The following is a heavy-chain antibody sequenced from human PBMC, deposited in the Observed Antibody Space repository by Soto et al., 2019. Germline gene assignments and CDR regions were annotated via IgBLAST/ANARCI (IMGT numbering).Heavy chain of an antibody. D-gene: IGHD2-15*01. CDR1: GDSISTVDYF. CDR2: IYKSATT. J-gene: IGHJ5*01. V-gene: IGHV4-30-4*01. Sequence: QVQLLESGPGLVKPSQTLSLTCSVSGDSISTVDYFWAWIRQPPGQALEYIGYIYKSATTYYNPSFESRVAISLDTSKSQFSLNVTSVTAADTAVYFCARGRYCLTGRCFPNWFDSWGQGTPVTVSS. CDR3: ARGRYCLTGRCFPNWFDS.